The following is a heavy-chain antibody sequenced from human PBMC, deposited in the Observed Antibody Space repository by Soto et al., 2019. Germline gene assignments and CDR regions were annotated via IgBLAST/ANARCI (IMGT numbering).Heavy chain of an antibody. CDR2: INSDESST. CDR3: ARAGGQYCTTTSCYTYFDY. Sequence: PGGSLRLSCAASGFTFSNYGMHWVRQAPGKGLVWVSRINSDESSTNYADSVKGRFTISRDNAKNTLFLQMDSLRAEDTAVYYCARAGGQYCTTTSCYTYFDYWGQGILVTVSS. CDR1: GFTFSNYG. D-gene: IGHD2-2*01. V-gene: IGHV3-74*01. J-gene: IGHJ4*02.